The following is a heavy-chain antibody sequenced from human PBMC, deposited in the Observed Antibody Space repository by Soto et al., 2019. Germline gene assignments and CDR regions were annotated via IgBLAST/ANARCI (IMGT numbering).Heavy chain of an antibody. CDR3: ARDLNVLRFLEWPLGAFDI. J-gene: IGHJ3*02. Sequence: ASVKVSCKSSGYTFTSYYMHWGRQAPGQGLEWMGIINPSGGSTSYAQKFQGRVTMTRDTSTSTVYMELSSLRSEDTAVYYCARDLNVLRFLEWPLGAFDIWGQGTMVTVS. CDR2: INPSGGST. V-gene: IGHV1-46*01. D-gene: IGHD3-3*01. CDR1: GYTFTSYY.